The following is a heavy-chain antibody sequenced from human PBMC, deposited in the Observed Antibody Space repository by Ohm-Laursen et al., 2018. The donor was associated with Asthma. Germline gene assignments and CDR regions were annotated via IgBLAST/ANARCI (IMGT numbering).Heavy chain of an antibody. CDR2: IWYDGSNK. CDR1: GFTFSSYG. Sequence: SLRLSCTASGFTFSSYGMLWVRQAPGKGLEWVAVIWYDGSNKYYADSVKGRFTISRDNSKNTLYLQMNSLRAEDTAVYYCARGRQGGSYSNDAFDIWGQGTMVTVSS. D-gene: IGHD1-26*01. J-gene: IGHJ3*02. V-gene: IGHV3-33*01. CDR3: ARGRQGGSYSNDAFDI.